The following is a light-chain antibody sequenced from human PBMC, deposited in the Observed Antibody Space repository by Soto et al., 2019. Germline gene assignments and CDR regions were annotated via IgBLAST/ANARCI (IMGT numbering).Light chain of an antibody. V-gene: IGKV1-9*01. CDR2: AAS. CDR3: QQLNSHPPT. CDR1: QGISSY. Sequence: IQLTQSPSSLSSSAGDRVTITCRASQGISSYLAWYQQKPGKAPKLLIYAASTLQSGVPSRFSGSGSGTDFTLTISDLEPEDFANYQWQQLNSHPPTFGPGTKVDIK. J-gene: IGKJ3*01.